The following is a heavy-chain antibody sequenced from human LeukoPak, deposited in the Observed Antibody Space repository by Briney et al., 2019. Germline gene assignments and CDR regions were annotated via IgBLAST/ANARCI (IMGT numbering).Heavy chain of an antibody. CDR2: IYYSGST. CDR1: GGSIRNYY. J-gene: IGHJ4*02. CDR3: ARDSNDGSIPCFDY. V-gene: IGHV4-59*01. D-gene: IGHD3-3*02. Sequence: PSETLSLTCTVSGGSIRNYYWSWIRQPPGKGLEWIGYIYYSGSTNYKSSLKSRITISVDTSKNQISLKLSSVTAADTAVYYCARDSNDGSIPCFDYWGQGSLVTVSS.